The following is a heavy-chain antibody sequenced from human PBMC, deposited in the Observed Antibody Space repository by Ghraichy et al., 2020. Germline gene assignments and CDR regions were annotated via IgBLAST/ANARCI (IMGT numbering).Heavy chain of an antibody. CDR3: AKVQREYCTGGSCHYFDQ. J-gene: IGHJ4*02. CDR1: GFTFSVFA. CDR2: ITDVGNDK. V-gene: IGHV3-30*18. Sequence: GGSLRLSCAASGFTFSVFAINWVRQAPGKGLEWVAAITDVGNDKYYLDSVKGRFIISRDNSKNTLYLQMSSLRGEDTALYYCAKVQREYCTGGSCHYFDQWGQGTLVSVSS. D-gene: IGHD2-15*01.